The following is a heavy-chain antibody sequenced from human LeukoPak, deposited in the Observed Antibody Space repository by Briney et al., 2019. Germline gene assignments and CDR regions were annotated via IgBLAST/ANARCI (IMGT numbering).Heavy chain of an antibody. CDR1: GYTFTSYG. J-gene: IGHJ4*02. D-gene: IGHD2-2*01. CDR3: ARDPKKRYCSSTSCPVGVDY. Sequence: EASVKVSCKASGYTFTSYGISWVRQAPGQGLEWMGWISAYNGNTNYAQKLQGRVTMTPATSTSTAYMELRSLRSDDTAVYYCARDPKKRYCSSTSCPVGVDYWGQGTLVTVSS. CDR2: ISAYNGNT. V-gene: IGHV1-18*01.